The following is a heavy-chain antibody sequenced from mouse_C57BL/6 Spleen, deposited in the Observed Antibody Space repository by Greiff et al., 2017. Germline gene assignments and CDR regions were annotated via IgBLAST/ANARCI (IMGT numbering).Heavy chain of an antibody. V-gene: IGHV1-69*01. D-gene: IGHD2-5*01. CDR1: GYTFTSYW. J-gene: IGHJ2*01. CDR3: ARWDYSNYFDY. Sequence: QVQLKQPGAELVMPGASVKLSCKASGYTFTSYWMHWVKQRPGQGLEWIGEIDPSDSYTNYNQKFKGKSTLTVDKSSSTAYMQRSSLTSEYSAVYYCARWDYSNYFDYWGQGTTLTVSS. CDR2: IDPSDSYT.